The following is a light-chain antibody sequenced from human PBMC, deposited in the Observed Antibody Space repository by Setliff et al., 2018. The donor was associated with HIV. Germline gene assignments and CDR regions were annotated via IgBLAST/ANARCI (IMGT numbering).Light chain of an antibody. CDR3: QQYGSSPWT. CDR2: DAS. Sequence: EIVLTQSPGTLSLSPGERATLSCRASQSVSSSYLAWYQQKPGLAPRLLIYDASSRATGIPDRFSGSGSGTDFTLTISRLEPEDFAVYYCQQYGSSPWTFGQGTKV. CDR1: QSVSSSY. J-gene: IGKJ1*01. V-gene: IGKV3D-20*01.